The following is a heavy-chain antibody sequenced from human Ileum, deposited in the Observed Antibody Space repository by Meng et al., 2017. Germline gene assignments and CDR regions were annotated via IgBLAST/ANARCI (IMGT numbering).Heavy chain of an antibody. CDR3: VRDGPNYFDQ. J-gene: IGHJ4*02. V-gene: IGHV3-74*01. CDR1: GFTFSGYW. CDR2: INSDGTGT. Sequence: LGEPGGGLVQPGGSLRLACAASGFTFSGYWMHWFRQGTGKSLVWLSHINSDGTGTSYAESVRGRFTISRDNAKNTLYLQMNSLTVEDTAVYYCVRDGPNYFDQWGQGTLVTVSS.